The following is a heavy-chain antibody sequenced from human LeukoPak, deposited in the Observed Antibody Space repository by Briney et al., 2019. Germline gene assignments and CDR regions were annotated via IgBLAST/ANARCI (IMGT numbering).Heavy chain of an antibody. CDR2: ISGSGGST. J-gene: IGHJ3*02. V-gene: IGHV3-23*01. CDR1: GFTFSSYA. D-gene: IGHD1-26*01. CDR3: ARTTSVSYVGDAFDI. Sequence: GGSLRLSCAASGFTFSSYAMSWVRQAPGKGLEWVSAISGSGGSTYYADSVKGRFTISRDNAKNTLYLQMNSLRAEDTAVYYCARTTSVSYVGDAFDIWGQGTMATVSS.